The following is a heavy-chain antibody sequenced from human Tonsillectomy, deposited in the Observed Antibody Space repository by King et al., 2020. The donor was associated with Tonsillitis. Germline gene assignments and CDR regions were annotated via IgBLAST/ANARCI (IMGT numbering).Heavy chain of an antibody. CDR2: ISYDENRK. V-gene: IGHV3-30*19. CDR1: GFTFSDYG. J-gene: IGHJ4*02. CDR3: ARERLYSIAWGIDS. Sequence: VQLVESGGGVVQPGRSLRLSCVASGFTFSDYGVHWVRQAPGKGLEWVAVISYDENRKHYLDSVKGRFTISRDNSKSTLYLQMNSLRVEDTAVYYCARERLYSIAWGIDSWGQGTLVTVSS. D-gene: IGHD2-8*01.